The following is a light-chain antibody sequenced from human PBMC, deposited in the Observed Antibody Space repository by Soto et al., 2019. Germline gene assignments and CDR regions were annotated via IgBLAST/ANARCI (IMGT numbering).Light chain of an antibody. CDR2: DAS. Sequence: DIQMIQSPSTLSASVGDRVTITCQASQSIGTWLAWYQQRPGKAPKLLISDASSLETGVPSRFSGSGSGTEFSLTITSLQPDDFATYYCQQYNSYSPATFGQGTKLEIK. CDR3: QQYNSYSPAT. CDR1: QSIGTW. J-gene: IGKJ2*01. V-gene: IGKV1-5*01.